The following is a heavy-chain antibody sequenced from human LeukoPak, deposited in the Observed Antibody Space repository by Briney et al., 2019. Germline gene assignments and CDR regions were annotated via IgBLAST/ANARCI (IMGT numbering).Heavy chain of an antibody. CDR3: ARGDTAALDY. CDR2: IYNSGST. J-gene: IGHJ4*02. CDR1: GGSISSYY. V-gene: IGHV4-59*08. D-gene: IGHD5-18*01. Sequence: PSETLSLTCTVSGGSISSYYWSWIRQPPGKGLEWIGYIYNSGSTNYNPSLKSRVTISVDTSKNQLSLKLSSVTAADTAVYYCARGDTAALDYWGQGTLVTVSS.